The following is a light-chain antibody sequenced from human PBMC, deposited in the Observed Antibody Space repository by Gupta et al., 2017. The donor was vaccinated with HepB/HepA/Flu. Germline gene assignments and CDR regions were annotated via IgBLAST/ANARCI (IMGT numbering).Light chain of an antibody. J-gene: IGKJ2*01. V-gene: IGKV1-39*01. CDR3: QQSYRVPYT. Sequence: DIQLTQSPSSVSSSLGERVTITCRASQSINTYLNWYLQKPGQAPKLLIYSSTALHVGVPSRFRGAGSGTQFTLTINNLQREDFATYFCQQSYRVPYTFSLGTRLEMK. CDR2: SST. CDR1: QSINTY.